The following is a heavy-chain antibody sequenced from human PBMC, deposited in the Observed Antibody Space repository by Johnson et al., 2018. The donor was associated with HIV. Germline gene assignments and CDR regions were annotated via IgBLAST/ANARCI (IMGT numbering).Heavy chain of an antibody. CDR3: AKDTLLESGFDI. V-gene: IGHV3-9*01. CDR2: ISWNSGSI. Sequence: VQLVEPGGGLVQPGRSLRLSCAASGFTFDDYAMHWVRQAPGKGLEWVSGISWNSGSIGYADSVKGRFTISRDNAKNSLYLQMNSLRAEDTALYYCAKDTLLESGFDIWGQGTMVTVSS. J-gene: IGHJ3*02. D-gene: IGHD3-3*02. CDR1: GFTFDDYA.